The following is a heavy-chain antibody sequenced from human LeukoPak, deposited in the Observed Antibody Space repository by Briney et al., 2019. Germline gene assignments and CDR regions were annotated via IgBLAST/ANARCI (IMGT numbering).Heavy chain of an antibody. D-gene: IGHD4-11*01. Sequence: SQTLSLTCTVSGGSISSGGYYWSWIRQHPGKGLEWIGYIYYSGSTYYNPSLKSRVTISVDTSKNQFSLKLSSVTAADTAVHYCARVVSNYDLSFDYWGQGTLVTVSS. CDR2: IYYSGST. CDR1: GGSISSGGYY. J-gene: IGHJ4*02. V-gene: IGHV4-31*03. CDR3: ARVVSNYDLSFDY.